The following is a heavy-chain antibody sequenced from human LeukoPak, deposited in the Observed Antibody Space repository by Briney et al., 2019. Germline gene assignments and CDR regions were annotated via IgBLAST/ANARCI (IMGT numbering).Heavy chain of an antibody. CDR1: GGSFSSYF. V-gene: IGHV4-59*12. Sequence: SETLSLTCAVYGGSFSSYFWSWIRQPPGRGLEWIGYISYSGTTNFSPSLKSRVTISVDTSKNHFSLKLNSVTAADTAMYYCARSLYGSSPNPYYFDYWGQGTLVTVSS. J-gene: IGHJ4*02. CDR2: ISYSGTT. D-gene: IGHD6-6*01. CDR3: ARSLYGSSPNPYYFDY.